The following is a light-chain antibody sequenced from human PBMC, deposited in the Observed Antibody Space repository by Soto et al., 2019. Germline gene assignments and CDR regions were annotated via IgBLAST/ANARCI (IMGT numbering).Light chain of an antibody. CDR1: QSIISW. CDR2: EAS. CDR3: QQYNRYSPTT. V-gene: IGKV1-5*03. J-gene: IGKJ1*01. Sequence: DIQMTQSPSTRSASVGARVTIPCRASQSIISWLAWYQQKPGKAPELLIYEASSLETGVPSRFSGSGSGTEFTLTISSLQPDDFATYYCQQYNRYSPTTFGQGTKVEIK.